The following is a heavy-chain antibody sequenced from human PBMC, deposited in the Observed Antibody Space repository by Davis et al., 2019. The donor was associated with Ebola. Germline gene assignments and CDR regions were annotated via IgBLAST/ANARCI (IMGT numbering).Heavy chain of an antibody. D-gene: IGHD2-2*01. J-gene: IGHJ6*03. CDR2: ISYDGYNK. CDR3: ARDAVVVPGAILYYYHYMDV. V-gene: IGHV3-30-3*01. CDR1: GFSFSNYA. Sequence: GESLKISCAASGFSFSNYAIHWVRHPPGKGLEWVAVISYDGYNKYYADSVKGRFTISRDNSKNTLHLQMAGLRAEDTAVYYCARDAVVVPGAILYYYHYMDVWGKGTTVTVSS.